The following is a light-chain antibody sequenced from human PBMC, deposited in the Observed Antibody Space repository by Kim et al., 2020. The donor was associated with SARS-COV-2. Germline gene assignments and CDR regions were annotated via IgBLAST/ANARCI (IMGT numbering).Light chain of an antibody. Sequence: LSQGERATLSCRASQSVSSSYLAWYQQKPGQAPRLLIYGASSRATGIPDRFSGSGSGTDFTLTISRLEPEDFAVYYCQQYGSSPYSFGQGTKLEI. V-gene: IGKV3-20*01. CDR3: QQYGSSPYS. J-gene: IGKJ2*03. CDR2: GAS. CDR1: QSVSSSY.